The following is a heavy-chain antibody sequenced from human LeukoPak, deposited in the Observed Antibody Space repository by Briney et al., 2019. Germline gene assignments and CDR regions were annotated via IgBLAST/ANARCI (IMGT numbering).Heavy chain of an antibody. CDR1: GYTFTDYY. CDR2: LNPNSGGT. Sequence: GASVKVSCKASGYTFTDYYLHWVRQAPGQGLEWMGWLNPNSGGTNFAQNFQGRVTMAWDTSITTAYMELSTLRSDDTAVYYCARYCPTSCNAGDTFDIWGQGTVVTVSS. D-gene: IGHD2/OR15-2a*01. V-gene: IGHV1-2*02. CDR3: ARYCPTSCNAGDTFDI. J-gene: IGHJ3*02.